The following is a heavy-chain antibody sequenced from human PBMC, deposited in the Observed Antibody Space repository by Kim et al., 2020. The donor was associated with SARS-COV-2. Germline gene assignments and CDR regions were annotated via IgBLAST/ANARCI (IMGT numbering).Heavy chain of an antibody. V-gene: IGHV4-39*01. Sequence: SETLSLTCTVSGGSISSSSYYWGWIRQPPGKGLEWIGSIYYSGSTYYNPSLKSRVTISVDTSKNQFSLKLSSVTAADTAVYYCARGSFSGSYLPDYWGQGTLVTVSS. CDR2: IYYSGST. D-gene: IGHD1-26*01. CDR1: GGSISSSSYY. J-gene: IGHJ4*02. CDR3: ARGSFSGSYLPDY.